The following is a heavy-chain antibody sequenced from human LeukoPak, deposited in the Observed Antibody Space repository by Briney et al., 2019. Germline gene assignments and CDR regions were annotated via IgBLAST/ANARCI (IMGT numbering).Heavy chain of an antibody. J-gene: IGHJ4*02. Sequence: PGTSLRLSCAASGFIFSNYGMHWVRQAPGKGLEWVALIWYDGSNKHYAVSVKGRFTISRDNSKNTLYLQMSSLRVEDTAVYYCASRGQALDYWGQGTLVTVSS. CDR2: IWYDGSNK. D-gene: IGHD3-10*01. V-gene: IGHV3-33*01. CDR1: GFIFSNYG. CDR3: ASRGQALDY.